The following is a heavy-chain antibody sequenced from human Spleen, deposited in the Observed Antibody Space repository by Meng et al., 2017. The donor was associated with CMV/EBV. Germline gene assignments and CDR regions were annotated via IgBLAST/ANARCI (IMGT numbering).Heavy chain of an antibody. CDR1: GFTFSSYW. D-gene: IGHD2-21*02. Sequence: GGSLRLSCAASGFTFSSYWMHWVRQAPGKGLVWVSRMNSDGSRTTYAGAVKGRFTISRDNSKNTLYLQMNSLRPEDTAVFYCAKDRGGDSGASDYWGQGTLVTVSS. V-gene: IGHV3-74*03. CDR2: MNSDGSRT. CDR3: AKDRGGDSGASDY. J-gene: IGHJ4*02.